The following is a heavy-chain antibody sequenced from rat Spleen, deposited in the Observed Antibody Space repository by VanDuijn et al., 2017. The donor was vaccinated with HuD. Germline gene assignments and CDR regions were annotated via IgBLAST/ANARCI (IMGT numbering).Heavy chain of an antibody. CDR3: AVAGYGY. CDR2: IIYDGSST. J-gene: IGHJ2*01. Sequence: EVQLVESGGGLVQPGRSLKLSCAASGFTFSNYGMAWVRQAPTKGLEWVATIIYDGSSTYYRDSVTGRFTVSRDNSVNTVYLQVNSLRSEDTATYYCAVAGYGYWGQGVMVTVSS. D-gene: IGHD4-3*01. CDR1: GFTFSNYG. V-gene: IGHV5-29*01.